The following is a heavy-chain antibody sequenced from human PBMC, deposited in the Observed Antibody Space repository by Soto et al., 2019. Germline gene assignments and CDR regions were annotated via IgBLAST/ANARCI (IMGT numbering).Heavy chain of an antibody. D-gene: IGHD3-22*01. CDR1: GFTFSSYA. Sequence: GGSLRLSCAASGFTFSSYAMHWVRQAPGKGLEWVAVISYDGSNKYYADSVKGRFTISRDNSKNTLYLQMNSLRAEDTAVYYCARDRLICRYYYDSSGYPGGYWGQGTLVTVSS. V-gene: IGHV3-30-3*01. CDR2: ISYDGSNK. J-gene: IGHJ4*02. CDR3: ARDRLICRYYYDSSGYPGGY.